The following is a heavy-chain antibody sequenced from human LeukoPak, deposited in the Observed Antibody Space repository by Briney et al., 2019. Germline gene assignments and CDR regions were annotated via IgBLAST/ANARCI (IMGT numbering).Heavy chain of an antibody. V-gene: IGHV3-23*01. D-gene: IGHD3-22*01. J-gene: IGHJ4*02. Sequence: GGSLRLSCAASGFTFSSYAMSWVRQAPGKGLEWVSAISGSGGSTYYADSVKGRFTISRDNSKNTLYLQMTSLRAEDTAVYYCAKLPQRPYYYDSSGYSAIDYWGQGTLVTVSS. CDR2: ISGSGGST. CDR3: AKLPQRPYYYDSSGYSAIDY. CDR1: GFTFSSYA.